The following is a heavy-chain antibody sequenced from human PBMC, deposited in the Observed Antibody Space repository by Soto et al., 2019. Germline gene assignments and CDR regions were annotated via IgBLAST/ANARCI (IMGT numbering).Heavy chain of an antibody. CDR3: ARDASGPFDY. D-gene: IGHD6-19*01. CDR1: GFTVSDS. V-gene: IGHV3-53*01. CDR2: IHSDGST. Sequence: GGSLRLSCTVAGFTVSDSMSWVRQAPGKGLECVSFIHSDGSTHYTDSVRGRFTISRDNSKNTLYLQMDRLRVDDTAVYFCARDASGPFDYWGQGTLVTVSS. J-gene: IGHJ4*02.